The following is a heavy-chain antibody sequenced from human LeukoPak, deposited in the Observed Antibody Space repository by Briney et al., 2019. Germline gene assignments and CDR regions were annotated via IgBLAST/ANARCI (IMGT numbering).Heavy chain of an antibody. D-gene: IGHD1-14*01. V-gene: IGHV4-34*01. CDR2: INDIGST. Sequence: PSETLSLTCGVVGGSFSGYYWTWIRQPPGKGLEWIGEINDIGSTNYNPSLKSRVTISVDTSKNQFSLKLSSVTAADTAVYYCARVKFGNRNFDYWGQGTLVTVSS. J-gene: IGHJ4*02. CDR1: GGSFSGYY. CDR3: ARVKFGNRNFDY.